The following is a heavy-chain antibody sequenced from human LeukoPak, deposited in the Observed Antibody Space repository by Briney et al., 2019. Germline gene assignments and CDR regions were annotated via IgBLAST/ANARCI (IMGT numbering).Heavy chain of an antibody. J-gene: IGHJ4*02. Sequence: GGSLRLSCAASGFTFSSYAMSWVSQAPGKGLEWVSAISGSGGSTYYADSVKGRFTISRDNSKNTLYLQMNSLRAEDTAVYYCAKDPLLRLGELSQLFDYWGQGTLVTVSS. CDR1: GFTFSSYA. CDR2: ISGSGGST. V-gene: IGHV3-23*01. CDR3: AKDPLLRLGELSQLFDY. D-gene: IGHD3-16*02.